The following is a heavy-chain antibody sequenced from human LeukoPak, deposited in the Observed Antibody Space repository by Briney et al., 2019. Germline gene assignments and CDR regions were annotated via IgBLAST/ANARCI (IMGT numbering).Heavy chain of an antibody. CDR3: ARARNDYDSNGFSALEY. Sequence: GKALRLSCAASGFTFSSYGMHWVRQAPGKGLEWVAGIWYDGSNKNYADSVKGRFTISRDNSKNTLYLQMNSLTVEDTAVYSCARARNDYDSNGFSALEYWGQGTLVTVSS. CDR1: GFTFSSYG. V-gene: IGHV3-33*01. J-gene: IGHJ4*02. CDR2: IWYDGSNK. D-gene: IGHD3-22*01.